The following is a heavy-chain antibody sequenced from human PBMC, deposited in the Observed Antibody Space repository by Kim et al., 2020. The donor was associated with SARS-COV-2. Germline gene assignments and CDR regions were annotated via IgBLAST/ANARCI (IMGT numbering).Heavy chain of an antibody. CDR1: GGTFSSYA. Sequence: SVKVSCKASGGTFSSYAISWVRQAPGQGLEWMGGIIPIFGTANYAQKFQGRVTITADESTSTAYMELSSLRSEDTAVYYCARLRWLQFRGDYGYFDYWGQGTLVTVSS. CDR3: ARLRWLQFRGDYGYFDY. CDR2: IIPIFGTA. J-gene: IGHJ4*02. V-gene: IGHV1-69*13. D-gene: IGHD2-21*02.